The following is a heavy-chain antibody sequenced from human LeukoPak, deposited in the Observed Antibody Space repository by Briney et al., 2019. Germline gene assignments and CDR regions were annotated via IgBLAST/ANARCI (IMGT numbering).Heavy chain of an antibody. CDR1: GGSFSGYY. CDR2: IKHSGST. CDR3: ATITTPYYYYYGMDV. J-gene: IGHJ6*02. D-gene: IGHD1-14*01. Sequence: PSETLSLTCAVYGGSFSGYYWSWIRQPPGKGLEWIGEIKHSGSTNYNPSLKSRVTISVDTSKNQFSLKLSSVTAADTAVYYCATITTPYYYYYGMDVWGQGTTVTVSS. V-gene: IGHV4-34*01.